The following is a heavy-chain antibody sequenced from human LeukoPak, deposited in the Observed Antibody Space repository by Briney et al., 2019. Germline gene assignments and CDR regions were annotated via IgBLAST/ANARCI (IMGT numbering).Heavy chain of an antibody. CDR1: GFDLSTYE. Sequence: GGSLRISCAASGFDLSTYEMNWVRQAPGKGLEWIADITISGHTKNYADSVKGRFTISRDNARTSLYLQMNSLRVEDTGVYYCARGDPHADLWGQGTLVTVSS. CDR3: ARGDPHADL. CDR2: ITISGHTK. V-gene: IGHV3-48*03. J-gene: IGHJ5*02.